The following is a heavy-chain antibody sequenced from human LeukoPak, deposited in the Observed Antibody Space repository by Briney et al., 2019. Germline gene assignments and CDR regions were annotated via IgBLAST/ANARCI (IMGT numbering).Heavy chain of an antibody. CDR2: ISYDGSNK. CDR1: GFTFSNYA. V-gene: IGHV3-30-3*01. CDR3: AKVIGLSSYYCIDY. D-gene: IGHD4-11*01. J-gene: IGHJ4*02. Sequence: GGSLRLSCAASGFTFSNYAMHWVRQAPGKGLEWVAVISYDGSNKYYADSVKGRFTISRDNSKNTLYLQMNSLRAEDTAVYYCAKVIGLSSYYCIDYWGQGTLVTVSS.